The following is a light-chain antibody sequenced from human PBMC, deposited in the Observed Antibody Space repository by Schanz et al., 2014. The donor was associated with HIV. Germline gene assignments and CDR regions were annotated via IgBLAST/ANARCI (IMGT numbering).Light chain of an antibody. CDR3: SSYTSSSALEV. CDR2: WVI. V-gene: IGLV2-14*02. CDR1: NSDIGTYGP. J-gene: IGLJ3*02. Sequence: QSALTQPASGSGSPGQAITLSCTGSNSDIGTYGPSSWYQQHPGKSPKLLIYWVIKRPSGVSNRFSGSKSGNTASLTISGLQAEDEADYFCSSYTSSSALEVFGGGTKVTV.